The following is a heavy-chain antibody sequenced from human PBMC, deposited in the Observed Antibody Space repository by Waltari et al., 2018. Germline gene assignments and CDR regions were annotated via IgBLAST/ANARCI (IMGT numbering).Heavy chain of an antibody. CDR3: ARFVVVTHHDAFDI. CDR1: GYTFTSYD. J-gene: IGHJ3*02. CDR2: MNPNSGNT. D-gene: IGHD3-3*01. V-gene: IGHV1-8*01. Sequence: QVQLVQSGAEVKKPGASVKVSCKASGYTFTSYDINWVRQATGQGLEWMGGMNPNSGNTGYAQKFQGRVTMTRNTCISTAYMELSSLRSEDTAVYYCARFVVVTHHDAFDIWGQGTMVTVSS.